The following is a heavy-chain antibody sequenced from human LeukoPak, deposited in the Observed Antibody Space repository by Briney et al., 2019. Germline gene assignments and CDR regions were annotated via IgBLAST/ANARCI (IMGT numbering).Heavy chain of an antibody. V-gene: IGHV4-4*07. J-gene: IGHJ3*02. CDR1: GGSISSYY. CDR3: ARDYSGYDSDAFDI. CDR2: IYTSGST. D-gene: IGHD5-12*01. Sequence: SETLSLTCTVSGGSISSYYWSWILQPAGKGLEWIGRIYTSGSTNYNPSLKSRVTMSVDTSKNQFSLKLSSVTAADTAVYYCARDYSGYDSDAFDIWGQGTMVTVSS.